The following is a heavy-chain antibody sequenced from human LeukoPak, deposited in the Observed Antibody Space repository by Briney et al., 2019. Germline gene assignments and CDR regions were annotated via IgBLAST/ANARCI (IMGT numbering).Heavy chain of an antibody. Sequence: PGGSLRLSCAASGFTFHDYAMHWVRQAPGKGLEWVSGISWNSGSIGYADSVKGRFTISRDNAKNSLYLQMNSLRAEDMALYYCAKDKAWRSYSNWFDPWGQGTLVTVSS. V-gene: IGHV3-9*03. CDR3: AKDKAWRSYSNWFDP. CDR2: ISWNSGSI. D-gene: IGHD3-16*01. J-gene: IGHJ5*02. CDR1: GFTFHDYA.